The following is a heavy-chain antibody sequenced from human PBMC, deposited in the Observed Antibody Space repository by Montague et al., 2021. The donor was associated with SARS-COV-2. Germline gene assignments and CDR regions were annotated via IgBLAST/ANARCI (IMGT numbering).Heavy chain of an antibody. Sequence: SLRLSCAASGFIFSSFAMHWVRQAPGKGLEWVAIISNDGTYTSYADSVKGRFTISRDNSQNTLFLQMHSLRSEDTAVYYCAKISNRSFHPYLDYWGQGTLLTVSS. D-gene: IGHD3-10*01. CDR3: AKISNRSFHPYLDY. CDR1: GFIFSSFA. V-gene: IGHV3-30*04. CDR2: ISNDGTYT. J-gene: IGHJ4*02.